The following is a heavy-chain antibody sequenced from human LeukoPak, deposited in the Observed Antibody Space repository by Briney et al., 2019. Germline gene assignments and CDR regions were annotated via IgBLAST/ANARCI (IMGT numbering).Heavy chain of an antibody. D-gene: IGHD1-26*01. J-gene: IGHJ4*02. Sequence: GGSLRLSCAASVFTVSSNYMSWVRQAPGKGLEWVSVIYSGGSTYYADSVNGRYTISRDNSKNTLYLQMNSLRAEDTAVYYCARDIGNYSDYGGQATVVTVSA. CDR2: IYSGGST. CDR3: ARDIGNYSDY. V-gene: IGHV3-53*01. CDR1: VFTVSSNY.